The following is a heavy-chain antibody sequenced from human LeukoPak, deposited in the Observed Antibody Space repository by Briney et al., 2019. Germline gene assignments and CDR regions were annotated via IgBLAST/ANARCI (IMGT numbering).Heavy chain of an antibody. CDR1: GGSISSSSYY. D-gene: IGHD6-13*01. J-gene: IGHJ2*01. CDR3: ASGYSSSWSSSYWYFDL. CDR2: IYYSGST. V-gene: IGHV4-61*05. Sequence: PSETLSLTCTVSGGSISSSSYYWGWIRQPPGKGLEWIGYIYYSGSTNYNPSLKSRVTISVDTSKNQFSLKLSSVTAADTAVYYCASGYSSSWSSSYWYFDLWGRGTLVTVSS.